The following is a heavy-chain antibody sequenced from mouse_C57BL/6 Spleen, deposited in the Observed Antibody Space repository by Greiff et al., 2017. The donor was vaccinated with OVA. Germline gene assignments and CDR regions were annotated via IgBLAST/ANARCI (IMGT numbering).Heavy chain of an antibody. CDR1: GFTFSSYA. V-gene: IGHV5-4*03. D-gene: IGHD1-1*01. J-gene: IGHJ4*01. CDR3: ASLYLDY. CDR2: ISDGGSYT. Sequence: EVKLQESGGGLVKPGGSLKLSCAASGFTFSSYAMSWVRQTPEKRLEWVATISDGGSYTYYPDNVKGRFTISRDNAKNNLYLQMSHLKSEDTAMYYCASLYLDYWGQGTSVTVSS.